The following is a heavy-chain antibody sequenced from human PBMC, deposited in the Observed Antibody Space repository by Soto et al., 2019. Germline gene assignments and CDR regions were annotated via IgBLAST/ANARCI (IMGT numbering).Heavy chain of an antibody. J-gene: IGHJ6*01. CDR2: IIPILDIP. Sequence: QVQLVQSGAEVKKPGSSVKVSCKACGGTFSRYTISWVRQAPGQGLEWMGRIIPILDIPNYAQNFQGRVTITADKSTSTAYMERSSLRSDDTAVYYCASHFTGVLVLGASPPGGDNYGCDVW. CDR1: GGTFSRYT. V-gene: IGHV1-69*02. D-gene: IGHD2-15*01. CDR3: ASHFTGVLVLGASPPGGDNYGCDV.